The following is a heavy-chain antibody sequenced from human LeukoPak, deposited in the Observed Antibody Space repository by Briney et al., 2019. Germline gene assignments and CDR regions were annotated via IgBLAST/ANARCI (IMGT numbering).Heavy chain of an antibody. CDR3: ARDSEALFSPRAVGAHFDY. Sequence: SSETLSLTCTVSGGSISSYYWSWIRQPPGKGLEWIGYIYYSGSTNYNPSLKSRVTISVDTSKNQFSLKLSSVTAADTAVYFCARDSEALFSPRAVGAHFDYWGHGTLVTVSP. J-gene: IGHJ4*01. CDR2: IYYSGST. D-gene: IGHD1-26*01. V-gene: IGHV4-59*01. CDR1: GGSISSYY.